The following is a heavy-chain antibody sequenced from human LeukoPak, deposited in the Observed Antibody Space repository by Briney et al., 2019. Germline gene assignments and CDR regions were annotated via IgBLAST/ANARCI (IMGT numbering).Heavy chain of an antibody. D-gene: IGHD3-9*01. V-gene: IGHV4-39*01. CDR2: IYYSGST. J-gene: IGHJ4*02. CDR3: TRGSYDVLTGYSTLGEY. Sequence: SETLSPTCTVSGGSLSSSSYYWGWVRQPPGKGLEWIGNIYYSGSTYYNPSLKSRLTISLDTSQRQFSLRLSSVTAADTALYYCTRGSYDVLTGYSTLGEYWGQGTLVTVSS. CDR1: GGSLSSSSYY.